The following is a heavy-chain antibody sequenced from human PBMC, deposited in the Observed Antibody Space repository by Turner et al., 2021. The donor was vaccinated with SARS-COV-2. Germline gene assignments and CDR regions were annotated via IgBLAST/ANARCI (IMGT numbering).Heavy chain of an antibody. Sequence: QVQLVESGGGVVQPGRSLRPSCAASGFTFSSYAMHWVRQAPGKGLEWVAVISFDGNNKYYADSVKGRFTISRDNSKNTLYLQMNSLRAEDTAVYYCARGGLGVNAFDIWGQGTMVTVSS. CDR1: GFTFSSYA. V-gene: IGHV3-30-3*01. CDR2: ISFDGNNK. CDR3: ARGGLGVNAFDI. J-gene: IGHJ3*02. D-gene: IGHD2-21*01.